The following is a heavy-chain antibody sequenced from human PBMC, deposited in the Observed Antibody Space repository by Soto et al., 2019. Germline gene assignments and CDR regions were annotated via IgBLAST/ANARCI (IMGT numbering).Heavy chain of an antibody. CDR1: GFSFSNVW. J-gene: IGHJ6*02. CDR3: ARFYYDSSGYLPSPYYYYYGMDV. CDR2: ISSSTSTI. Sequence: GGSLRLSCAASGFSFSNVWMTWVRQAPGKGLECLSCISSSTSTIYYVDSVKGRFTISRDNAKNSLYLQMNSLRAEDTAVYYCARFYYDSSGYLPSPYYYYYGMDVWGQGTTVTVSS. V-gene: IGHV3-48*04. D-gene: IGHD3-22*01.